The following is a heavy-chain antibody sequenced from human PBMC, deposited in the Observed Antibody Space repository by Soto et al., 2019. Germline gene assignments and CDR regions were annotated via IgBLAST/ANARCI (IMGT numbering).Heavy chain of an antibody. V-gene: IGHV5-51*01. Sequence: PGESLKISCKGSGYSFTSYWIGWVRQMPGKGLEWMGIIYPGDSDTRYSPSFQGQVTISADKSISTAYLQWSSLKASDTAMYYCARSGRGRYDILDLNEFDYWGQGTLVTVSS. J-gene: IGHJ4*02. CDR1: GYSFTSYW. D-gene: IGHD3-9*01. CDR2: IYPGDSDT. CDR3: ARSGRGRYDILDLNEFDY.